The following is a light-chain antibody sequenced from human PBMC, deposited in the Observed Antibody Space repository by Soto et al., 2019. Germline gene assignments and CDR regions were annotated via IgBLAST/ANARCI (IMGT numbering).Light chain of an antibody. Sequence: QSALTQPPSASGSPGQPVTISCTGTSSDVGGYNYVSWYQQHPGKAPKLMIYEVSKRPSGVPDRFSGSKSGNTASLTVSGLQVEDEAYYCGSSYAGSNHFYVFGTGTKVTV. V-gene: IGLV2-8*01. CDR3: SSYAGSNHFYV. J-gene: IGLJ6*01. CDR1: SSDVGGYNY. CDR2: EVS.